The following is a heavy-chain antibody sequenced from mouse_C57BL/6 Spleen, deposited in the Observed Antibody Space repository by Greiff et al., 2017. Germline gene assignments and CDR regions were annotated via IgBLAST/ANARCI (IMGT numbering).Heavy chain of an antibody. V-gene: IGHV1-22*01. CDR2: INPNNGGT. CDR3: AREGIYYDYLYYFDY. CDR1: GYTFTDYN. Sequence: VQLQQSGPELVKPGASVKMSCKASGYTFTDYNLHWVKQSHGKSLEWIGYINPNNGGTSSTQKFKGKATLTVNKSSSTAYMELRSLTSEDSAVYYCAREGIYYDYLYYFDYWGQGTTLTVSS. J-gene: IGHJ2*01. D-gene: IGHD2-4*01.